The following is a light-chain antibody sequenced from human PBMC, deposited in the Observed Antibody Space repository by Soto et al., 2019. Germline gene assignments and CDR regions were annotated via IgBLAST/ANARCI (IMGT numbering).Light chain of an antibody. CDR2: DAS. CDR1: QSVSNN. V-gene: IGKV3-15*01. Sequence: EIVMTQSPATLSMSPGETATLSCRASQSVSNNSVWYQQKPGQAPRLLIYDASTRATGIPARFSGSGSGTEFSRISSCLQSEEFAVYYCPQHYECVTFGGGNKLEI. CDR3: PQHYECVT. J-gene: IGKJ4*01.